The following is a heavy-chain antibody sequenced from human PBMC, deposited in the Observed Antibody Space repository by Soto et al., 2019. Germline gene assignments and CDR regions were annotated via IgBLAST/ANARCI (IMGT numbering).Heavy chain of an antibody. Sequence: SLRLSCTASVFTFGDYAMSCFRHSPGKWLEWVGFIRSKAYGGTTEYAASVKGRFTISRDDSKSIAYLQMNSLKTEDTAVYYCTRDPLHYGSGHHGMDVWGQGTTVTVSS. J-gene: IGHJ6*02. CDR3: TRDPLHYGSGHHGMDV. V-gene: IGHV3-49*03. D-gene: IGHD3-10*01. CDR1: VFTFGDYA. CDR2: IRSKAYGGTT.